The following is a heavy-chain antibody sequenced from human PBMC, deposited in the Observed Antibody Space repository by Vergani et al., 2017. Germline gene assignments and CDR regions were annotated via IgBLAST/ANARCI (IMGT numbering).Heavy chain of an antibody. V-gene: IGHV5-51*03. CDR1: EYSFGNYW. CDR3: ARNTTYTDS. CDR2: IYPADSDT. J-gene: IGHJ4*02. Sequence: EVELVQSGPEMRKPGESLKISCKGSEYSFGNYWIGWVRQMPGKGLEWMGIIYPADSDTRYSPSFQGQVTISADKSISTAFLQWDSLKASDTALYYCARNTTYTDSWGKGTLVTVS. D-gene: IGHD1-1*01.